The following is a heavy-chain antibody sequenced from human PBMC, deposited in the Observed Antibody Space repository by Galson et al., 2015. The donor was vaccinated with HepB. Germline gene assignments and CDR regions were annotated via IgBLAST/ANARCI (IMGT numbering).Heavy chain of an antibody. CDR3: AKDRGLSGYYYGNEY. CDR1: GFTFSSYG. Sequence: SLRLSCAASGFTFSSYGMHWVRQAPGKGLEWVAGISYDGNNKFYADSVQGRFTISRDNSKNTLYLQMNSLRAEDTAVYYCAKDRGLSGYYYGNEYWGQGTLVTVSS. D-gene: IGHD3-22*01. J-gene: IGHJ4*02. CDR2: ISYDGNNK. V-gene: IGHV3-30*18.